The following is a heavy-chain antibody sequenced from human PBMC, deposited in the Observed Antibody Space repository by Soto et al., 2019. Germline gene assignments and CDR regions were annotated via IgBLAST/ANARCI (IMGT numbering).Heavy chain of an antibody. CDR3: ARQQFYSGSYYAAFDI. Sequence: GASVKVSCKASGYTFTSYAMHWVRQAPGQRLEWMGWINAGNGNTKYSQKIQGRITITRDTSASTAYMEMSSLRSEDTAVFYCARQQFYSGSYYAAFDIWGQGTMVTVSS. D-gene: IGHD1-26*01. CDR2: INAGNGNT. J-gene: IGHJ3*02. V-gene: IGHV1-3*01. CDR1: GYTFTSYA.